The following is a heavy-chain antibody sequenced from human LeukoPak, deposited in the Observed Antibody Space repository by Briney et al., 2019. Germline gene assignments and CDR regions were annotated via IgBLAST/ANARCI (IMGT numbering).Heavy chain of an antibody. D-gene: IGHD6-19*01. CDR2: MNPNSGGT. CDR1: GYTFTSYD. J-gene: IGHJ1*01. Sequence: ASVKVSCKASGYTFTSYDINWVRQATGQGLEWMGWMNPNSGGTNYAQKFQGRVTMTRDTSISTAYMELSRLRSDDTAVYYCAREGSGRYFQHWGQGTLVTVSS. V-gene: IGHV1-2*02. CDR3: AREGSGRYFQH.